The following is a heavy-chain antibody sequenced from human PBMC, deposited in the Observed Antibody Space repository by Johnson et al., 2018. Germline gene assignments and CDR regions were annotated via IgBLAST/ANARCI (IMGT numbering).Heavy chain of an antibody. CDR1: GFTFSSYG. Sequence: QVQLVESGGGVVQPGRSLRLSCAASGFTFSSYGMHWVRQAPGKGLEWVAVISYDGSNKYYADSVKGRFTISRDNSKNTLYLQMNSLRAEDTAVYYCAKTISMIVELLAFDYWGQGTLVTVSS. CDR2: ISYDGSNK. D-gene: IGHD3-22*01. J-gene: IGHJ4*02. CDR3: AKTISMIVELLAFDY. V-gene: IGHV3-30*18.